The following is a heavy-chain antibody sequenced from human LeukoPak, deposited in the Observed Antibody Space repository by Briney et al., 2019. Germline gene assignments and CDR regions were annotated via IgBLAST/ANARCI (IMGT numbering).Heavy chain of an antibody. CDR2: TRSKAYGGTT. J-gene: IGHJ5*02. CDR3: TRCITMVRGVRWFDP. Sequence: PGGSLRLSCTASGFTFGDYAMSWVRQAPGKGLEWVGFTRSKAYGGTTEYAASVKGRFTISRDDSKSIAYLQMNSLKTEDTAVYYCTRCITMVRGVRWFDPWGQGTLVTVSS. V-gene: IGHV3-49*04. CDR1: GFTFGDYA. D-gene: IGHD3-10*01.